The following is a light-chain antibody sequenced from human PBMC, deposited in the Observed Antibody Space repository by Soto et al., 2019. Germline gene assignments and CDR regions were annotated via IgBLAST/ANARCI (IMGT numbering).Light chain of an antibody. CDR3: MQALQTPDT. CDR1: QSLLHSNGYNY. V-gene: IGKV2-28*01. J-gene: IGKJ2*01. CDR2: LGS. Sequence: DLVMTQSPLSLPVTPGEPASISCRSSQSLLHSNGYNYLDWYLQKPGQSPQLLIYLGSNRASGVPDRFSGSGSGTDFTLDISRVEAEDVGVYYCMQALQTPDTFGQGTKLEIK.